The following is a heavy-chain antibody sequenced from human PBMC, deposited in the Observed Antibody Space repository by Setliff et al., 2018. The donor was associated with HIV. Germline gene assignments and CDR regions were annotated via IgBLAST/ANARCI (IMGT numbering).Heavy chain of an antibody. J-gene: IGHJ4*02. CDR3: ARANLYSSGPLDY. CDR2: IYYSGNT. V-gene: IGHV4-39*07. Sequence: PSETLSLTCSVSGDSISTGTYYWGWIRQPPGKGLEWIGSIYYSGNTYYNPSLKSRVTLSIDTSKNQFSLRLTFLAAADTAVYFCARANLYSSGPLDYWGQGRLVTVSS. CDR1: GDSISTGTYY. D-gene: IGHD6-19*01.